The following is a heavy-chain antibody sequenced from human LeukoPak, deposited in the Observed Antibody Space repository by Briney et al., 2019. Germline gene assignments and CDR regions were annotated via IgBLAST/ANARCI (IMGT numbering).Heavy chain of an antibody. CDR1: GFTFSSYG. V-gene: IGHV3-33*01. CDR3: ARENYGMDV. CDR2: IWYDGSNK. Sequence: GSLRLSCAASGFTFSSYGMHWVRQAPGKGLEWVAVIWYDGSNKYYADSVKGRFTISRDNSKNTLYPQMNSLRAEDTAVYYCARENYGMDVWGQGTTVTVSS. J-gene: IGHJ6*02.